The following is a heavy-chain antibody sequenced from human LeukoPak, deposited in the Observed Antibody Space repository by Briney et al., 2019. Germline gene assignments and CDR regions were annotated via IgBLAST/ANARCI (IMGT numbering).Heavy chain of an antibody. CDR1: GFTFSDYY. V-gene: IGHV3-11*04. CDR2: ISSSGSTI. J-gene: IGHJ5*02. Sequence: GGSLRLSCAASGFTFSDYYMSWIRQAPGKGLEWVSYISSSGSTIHYADSVKGRFTISRDNAKNSLYLQMNSLRAEDTAVYYCARATMVIRSNWFDPWGQGTLVTVSS. D-gene: IGHD3-10*01. CDR3: ARATMVIRSNWFDP.